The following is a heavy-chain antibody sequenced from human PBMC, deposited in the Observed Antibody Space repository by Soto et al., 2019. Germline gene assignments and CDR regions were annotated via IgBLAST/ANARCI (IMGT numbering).Heavy chain of an antibody. D-gene: IGHD2-2*01. CDR3: AKCVVVVPAAAYYYGMDV. CDR2: ISGSGGST. J-gene: IGHJ6*02. CDR1: GFTFSSYA. V-gene: IGHV3-23*01. Sequence: GGSLRLSCAASGFTFSSYAMSWVRQAPGKGLEWVSAISGSGGSTYYADSVKGRFTISRDNSKNTLYLQMNSLRAEDTAVYYCAKCVVVVPAAAYYYGMDVWGQGTTVTVSS.